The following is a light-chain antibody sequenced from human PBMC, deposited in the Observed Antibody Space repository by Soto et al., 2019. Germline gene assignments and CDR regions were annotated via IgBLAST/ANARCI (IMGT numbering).Light chain of an antibody. J-gene: IGKJ4*01. V-gene: IGKV3-11*01. Sequence: EIVLTQSPATLSLSPGERATLSCTASQSVSSYLAWYQQKPGQAPRLLIYDASNRATGIPARFSGSGSGTAFTLTISSLEPEDFAVYYCQQRSNWRALTFGGGTKVEIK. CDR3: QQRSNWRALT. CDR2: DAS. CDR1: QSVSSY.